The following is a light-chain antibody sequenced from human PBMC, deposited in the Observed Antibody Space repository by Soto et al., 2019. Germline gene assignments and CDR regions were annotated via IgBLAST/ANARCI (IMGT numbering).Light chain of an antibody. CDR1: NIGSKS. CDR3: QVWDSSSDHRGV. CDR2: YDS. Sequence: VLTQPPSVSVAPGKTARITCGGNNIGSKSVHWHQQKPGQAPVLVIYYDSDRPSGIPERFSGSNSGNTATLTISRVEAGDEADYYCQVWDSSSDHRGVFGGGTKLTVL. V-gene: IGLV3-21*04. J-gene: IGLJ3*02.